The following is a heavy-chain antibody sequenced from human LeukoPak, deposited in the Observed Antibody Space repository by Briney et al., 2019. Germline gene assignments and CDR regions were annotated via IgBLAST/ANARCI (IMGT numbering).Heavy chain of an antibody. CDR1: GFTFSSYG. CDR2: VSHDGSNK. Sequence: GGSLRLSCAASGFTFSSYGMHWVRQAPGKGLEWVAVVSHDGSNKFHADSLKGRFTISRDNSKNTLYLQMNSLRAEDTAVYYCARGAYSSGWAYFDHWGQGTLVTVSS. D-gene: IGHD6-19*01. J-gene: IGHJ4*02. CDR3: ARGAYSSGWAYFDH. V-gene: IGHV3-30*03.